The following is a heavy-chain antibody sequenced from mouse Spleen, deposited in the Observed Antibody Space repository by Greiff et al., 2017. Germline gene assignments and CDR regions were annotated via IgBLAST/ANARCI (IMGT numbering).Heavy chain of an antibody. D-gene: IGHD3-3*01. J-gene: IGHJ2*01. CDR3: ARRGGRRGYYFDY. V-gene: IGHV5-9-1*01. Sequence: EVKLMESGGGLVKPGGSLKLSCAASGFTFSSYAMSWVRQTPEKRLEWVATISSGGSYTYYPDSVKGRFTISRDNAKNALYLQMSSLRSEDTAMYYCARRGGRRGYYFDYWGQGTTLTVSS. CDR1: GFTFSSYA. CDR2: ISSGGSYT.